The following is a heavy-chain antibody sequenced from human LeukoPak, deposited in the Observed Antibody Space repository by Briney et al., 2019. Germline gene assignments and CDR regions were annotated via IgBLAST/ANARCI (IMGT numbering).Heavy chain of an antibody. CDR1: GGSISSGDYY. D-gene: IGHD4-23*01. CDR3: ARDEDHGGNSGGFDY. J-gene: IGHJ4*02. V-gene: IGHV4-30-4*01. Sequence: SETLSLTCTVSGGSISSGDYYWSWIRQPPGKGLEWIGYIYYSGSTYYNPSLKSRVTISVDTSKNQFSLKLSSVTAADTAVYYCARDEDHGGNSGGFDYWGQGTLVTVSS. CDR2: IYYSGST.